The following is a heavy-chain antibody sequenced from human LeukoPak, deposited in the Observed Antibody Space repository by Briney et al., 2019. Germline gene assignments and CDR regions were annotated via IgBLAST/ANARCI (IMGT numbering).Heavy chain of an antibody. V-gene: IGHV3-23*01. CDR1: GFTFSTYA. CDR2: ISSTGGST. Sequence: GGSLRLSCAASGFTFSTYAMSWVRQAPGKGLEWVSVISSTGGSTYYADSVKGRFTISRDNSKNTLYLQMNSLRAEDTAVYYCAKRSSGWYDWDPIDYWGQGTLVTVSS. CDR3: AKRSSGWYDWDPIDY. J-gene: IGHJ4*02. D-gene: IGHD6-19*01.